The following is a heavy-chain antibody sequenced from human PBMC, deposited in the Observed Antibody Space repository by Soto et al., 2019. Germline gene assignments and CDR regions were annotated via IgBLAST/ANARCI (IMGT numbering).Heavy chain of an antibody. CDR3: ARDLADTAMVKKDNWFDP. Sequence: QVQLQESGPGLVKPSGTLSLTCAVSSGSISSRNWWSWVRQPPGKGLEWIGEIYHSGSTNYNPSLKSRVTISVDKSKNQFSLKLSSVTAADTAVYYCARDLADTAMVKKDNWFDPWGQGTLVTVSS. D-gene: IGHD5-18*01. CDR1: SGSISSRNW. V-gene: IGHV4-4*02. J-gene: IGHJ5*02. CDR2: IYHSGST.